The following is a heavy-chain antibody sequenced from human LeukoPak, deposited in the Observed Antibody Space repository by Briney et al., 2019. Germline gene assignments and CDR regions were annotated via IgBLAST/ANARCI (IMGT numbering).Heavy chain of an antibody. CDR3: ARHSVSSPHYFDC. CDR2: IYYSGST. D-gene: IGHD1-26*01. V-gene: IGHV4-59*01. CDR1: GGSISSNY. J-gene: IGHJ4*02. Sequence: PSETLSLTCTVSGGSISSNYWSWIRQSPGKGLEWIGYIYYSGSTNYNPSLKSRVTISLDTSRNQFSLKLSSVSAADTAVYYCARHSVSSPHYFDCWGQGTLVTVSS.